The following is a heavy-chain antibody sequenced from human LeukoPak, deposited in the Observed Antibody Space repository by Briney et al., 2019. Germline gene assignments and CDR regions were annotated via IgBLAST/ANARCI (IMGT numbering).Heavy chain of an antibody. CDR3: AKPVPDSLDVLLWFGEPNYFDY. CDR2: IISGGGT. Sequence: RSGGSLRLSCAASGFTFSSSAMGWVRQAPGKGLEWVSTIISGGGTYYAGSVKGRFTISRDNSKNTLYLQMNSLRAEDTAVYYCAKPVPDSLDVLLWFGEPNYFDYWGQGTLVTVSS. CDR1: GFTFSSSA. J-gene: IGHJ4*02. D-gene: IGHD3-10*01. V-gene: IGHV3-23*01.